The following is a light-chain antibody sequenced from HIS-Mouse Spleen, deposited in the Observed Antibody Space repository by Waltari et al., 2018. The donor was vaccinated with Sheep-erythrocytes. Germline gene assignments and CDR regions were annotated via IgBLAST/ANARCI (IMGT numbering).Light chain of an antibody. CDR1: QSVLYSSNNKNY. CDR3: QQYYSTLT. CDR2: WAS. V-gene: IGKV4-1*01. J-gene: IGKJ4*01. Sequence: DIVMTQSPDSLAVSLVERATINCKSSQSVLYSSNNKNYLAWYQQKPGQPPKLLIYWASTRESGVPDRFSGSGSGTDFTITISSLQAEDVAVYYCQQYYSTLTFGGGTKVEIK.